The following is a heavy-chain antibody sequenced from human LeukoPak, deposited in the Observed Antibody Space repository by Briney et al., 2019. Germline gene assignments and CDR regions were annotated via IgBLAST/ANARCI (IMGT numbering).Heavy chain of an antibody. J-gene: IGHJ3*02. Sequence: PGGSLRLSCAASGFTVSSYAMNWVRQAQGKGLEWVAVISCDGSNKYYADSVKGRFTISRDNSKNTLYLQMNSLRAEDTAVYYCAREDFWSGYYHTQNAFDIWGQGTMVTVSS. CDR3: AREDFWSGYYHTQNAFDI. D-gene: IGHD3-3*01. V-gene: IGHV3-30-3*01. CDR1: GFTVSSYA. CDR2: ISCDGSNK.